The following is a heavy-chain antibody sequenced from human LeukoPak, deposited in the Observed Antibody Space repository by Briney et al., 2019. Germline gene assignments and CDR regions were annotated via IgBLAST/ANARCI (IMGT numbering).Heavy chain of an antibody. CDR1: GFTFSSYW. CDR2: IKSDGSST. D-gene: IGHD3-10*01. J-gene: IGHJ5*02. V-gene: IGHV3-74*01. CDR3: ARESGYHGSGYDP. Sequence: GGSLRLSCAASGFTFSSYWMHWVRQGPGKGLVWVSRIKSDGSSTSYADSVKGRFTISRDNAKNTLYLQMNSLRDEDTAVYYCARESGYHGSGYDPWGQGTLVTVSS.